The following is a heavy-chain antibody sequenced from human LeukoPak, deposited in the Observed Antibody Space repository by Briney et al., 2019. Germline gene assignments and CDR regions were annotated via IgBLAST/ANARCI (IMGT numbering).Heavy chain of an antibody. D-gene: IGHD6-13*01. CDR3: AAGSSWYRSWFDP. CDR2: INHSGST. CDR1: GGSFSGYY. V-gene: IGHV4-34*01. Sequence: SETLSLTCAVYGGSFSGYYWSWIRQPPGRGLEWIGEINHSGSTNYNPSLKSRVTISVDTSKNQFSLKLSCLAAADTAVYYCAAGSSWYRSWFDPWGQGTLVAVSS. J-gene: IGHJ5*02.